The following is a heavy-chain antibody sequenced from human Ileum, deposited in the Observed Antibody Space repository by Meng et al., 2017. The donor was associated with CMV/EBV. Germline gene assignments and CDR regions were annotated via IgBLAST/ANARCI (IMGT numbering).Heavy chain of an antibody. CDR1: GFTFSTYG. V-gene: IGHV3-30*02. CDR3: TKDGANPWYYFDY. CDR2: IRSDGNNK. J-gene: IGHJ4*02. Sequence: GGSLRLSCAASGFTFSTYGMYWVRQAPGKGLEWVALIRSDGNNKDYADSVKGRFSISRDNSKSTMYLQMNSLRTEDTGVYYCTKDGANPWYYFDYWGQGTLVTVSS. D-gene: IGHD2-15*01.